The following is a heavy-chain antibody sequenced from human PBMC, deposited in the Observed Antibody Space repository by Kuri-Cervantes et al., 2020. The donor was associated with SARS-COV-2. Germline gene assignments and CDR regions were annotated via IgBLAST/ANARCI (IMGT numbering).Heavy chain of an antibody. CDR3: ARWPSWSGSIDY. D-gene: IGHD3-3*01. CDR2: IYHSGST. J-gene: IGHJ4*02. CDR1: GGSISSGGYS. Sequence: SQTLSLTCAVSGGSISSGGYSWSWIRQPPGKGLEWIGYIYHSGSTYYNPSLKSRVTISVDTSKNQFSLKLSSVTAADTAVYYCARWPSWSGSIDYWGQGTLVTVSS. V-gene: IGHV4-30-2*02.